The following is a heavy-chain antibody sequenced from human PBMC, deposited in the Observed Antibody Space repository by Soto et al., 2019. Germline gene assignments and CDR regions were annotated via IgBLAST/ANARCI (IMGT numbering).Heavy chain of an antibody. Sequence: ASVKVSCKASGYTFTSYDINWVRQATGQGLEWMGWMNPNSGNTGYAQKFQGRVTMTRNTSISTAYMELSSLRSEDTAVYYCARTARGYSGYDYVLAFDIWGQGTMVTVSS. J-gene: IGHJ3*02. V-gene: IGHV1-8*01. CDR2: MNPNSGNT. CDR3: ARTARGYSGYDYVLAFDI. CDR1: GYTFTSYD. D-gene: IGHD5-12*01.